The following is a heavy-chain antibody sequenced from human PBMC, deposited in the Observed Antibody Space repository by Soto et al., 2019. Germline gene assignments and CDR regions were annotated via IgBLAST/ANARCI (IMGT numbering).Heavy chain of an antibody. CDR1: GYTLTELS. D-gene: IGHD3-9*01. V-gene: IGHV1-24*01. Sequence: QVQLVQSGAEVKKPGASVKVSCKVSGYTLTELSMHWVRQAPGKGLEWMGGFDPEDGETIYAQKFQGRVTMTEDTSTDTADMELSSLRSEDTAVYYCATDPDILTGRYWYFDLWGRGTLVTVSS. J-gene: IGHJ2*01. CDR3: ATDPDILTGRYWYFDL. CDR2: FDPEDGET.